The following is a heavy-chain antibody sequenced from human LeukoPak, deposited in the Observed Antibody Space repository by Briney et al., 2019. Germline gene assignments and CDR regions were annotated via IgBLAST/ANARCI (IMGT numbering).Heavy chain of an antibody. V-gene: IGHV4-34*01. CDR2: INHSGST. CDR3: ARKAVGGALYSVPRRWFDP. J-gene: IGHJ5*02. D-gene: IGHD2-2*02. CDR1: GGSFSGYY. Sequence: SETLSLICAVYGGSFSGYYWSWIRQPPGKGLEWIGEINHSGSTNYNPSLKSRVTISVDTSKNQFPLKLSSVTAADTAVYYCARKAVGGALYSVPRRWFDPWGQGTLVTVSS.